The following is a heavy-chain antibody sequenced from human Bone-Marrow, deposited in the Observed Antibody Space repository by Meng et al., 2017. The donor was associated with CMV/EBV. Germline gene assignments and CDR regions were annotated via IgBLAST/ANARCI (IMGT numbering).Heavy chain of an antibody. V-gene: IGHV3-15*01. Sequence: GGSLRLSCAASGFTFSNAGMSWVRQAPGKGLEWVGRIKRKTDGGTTHYAAPVKGRFTISRDESKNTLYLQMDSLKIEDTAVYYCAPDTPPNWVFDYWGQGTLVTVSS. CDR1: GFTFSNAG. D-gene: IGHD1-1*01. J-gene: IGHJ4*02. CDR3: APDTPPNWVFDY. CDR2: IKRKTDGGTT.